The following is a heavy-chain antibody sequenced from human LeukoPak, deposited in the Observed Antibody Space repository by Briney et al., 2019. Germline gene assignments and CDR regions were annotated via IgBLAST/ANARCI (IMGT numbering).Heavy chain of an antibody. J-gene: IGHJ4*02. V-gene: IGHV1-24*01. D-gene: IGHD3-10*01. CDR2: FDPEDGET. CDR3: AIEAYQHASGGHFDY. CDR1: GYTLTELS. Sequence: ASVKVSCKVSGYTLTELSMHWVRQAPGKGLEWMGGFDPEDGETIYAQKFQGRVIMTEDTSTDTAYMELSSLRSEDTAVYYCAIEAYQHASGGHFDYWGQGTLVTVSS.